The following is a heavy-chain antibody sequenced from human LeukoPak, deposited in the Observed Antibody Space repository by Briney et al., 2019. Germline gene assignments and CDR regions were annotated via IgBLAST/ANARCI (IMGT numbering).Heavy chain of an antibody. CDR2: IYYSGST. CDR3: ARDRGMVRGDYYYYMDV. Sequence: PSETLSLTCTVSGGSISSYYWSWIRQPPGKGLEWIGYIYYSGSTNYNPSLKSRVTISVDTSKNQFSLKLSSMTAADTAVYYCARDRGMVRGDYYYYMDVWGKGTTVTVSS. CDR1: GGSISSYY. J-gene: IGHJ6*03. V-gene: IGHV4-59*01. D-gene: IGHD3-10*01.